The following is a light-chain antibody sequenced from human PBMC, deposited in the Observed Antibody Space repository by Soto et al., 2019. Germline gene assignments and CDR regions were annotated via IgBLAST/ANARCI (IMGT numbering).Light chain of an antibody. V-gene: IGKV1-39*01. CDR3: QQSYSTPRD. J-gene: IGKJ5*01. CDR1: QSISSY. Sequence: DIQMTQSPSSLSASVGDRVTITCRASQSISSYLNWYQQKPGKAPKLLIYSASSLQSGVPSRLSGSGSGTDFILTISSLQPEDFATYYCQQSYSTPRDFGQGTRLEI. CDR2: SAS.